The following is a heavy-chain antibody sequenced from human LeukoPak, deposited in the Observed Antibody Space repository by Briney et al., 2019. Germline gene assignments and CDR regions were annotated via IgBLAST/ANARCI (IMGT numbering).Heavy chain of an antibody. CDR3: ARGDYYDRFWFDP. Sequence: SQTLSLTCTVSGGSISSGDYYWSWIRQPPGKGLEWIGYIYYSGSTYYNPSLKSRVTISVDTSKNPSSLKLSSVTAADTAVYYCARGDYYDRFWFDPWGQGTLVTVSS. J-gene: IGHJ5*02. V-gene: IGHV4-30-4*01. D-gene: IGHD3-22*01. CDR2: IYYSGST. CDR1: GGSISSGDYY.